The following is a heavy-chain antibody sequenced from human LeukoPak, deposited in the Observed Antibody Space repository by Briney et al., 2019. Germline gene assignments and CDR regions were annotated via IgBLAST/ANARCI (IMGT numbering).Heavy chain of an antibody. CDR3: ARASCSSTSCLSVNYYYGMDV. J-gene: IGHJ6*02. CDR2: INPNSGGT. CDR1: GYTFTGYY. V-gene: IGHV1-2*02. Sequence: ASVKVSCKASGYTFTGYYMHWVRQAPGQGLEWMGWINPNSGGTNYAQKFQGRVTMTRDTSISTAYMELSRLRSDDTAVYYCARASCSSTSCLSVNYYYGMDVWGQGTTVTVS. D-gene: IGHD2-2*01.